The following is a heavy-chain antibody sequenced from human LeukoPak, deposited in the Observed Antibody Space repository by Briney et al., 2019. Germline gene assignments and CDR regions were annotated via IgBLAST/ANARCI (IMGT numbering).Heavy chain of an antibody. CDR3: VKEHHSRGFGAYFDY. CDR2: ISSDGSIK. Sequence: GGSPRLSCTASKFTFSHYGMQWVRQAPGKGLEWVAVISSDGSIKVYADSVKGRFTLSRDNSINTVDLQMNSLRAEDTAVYYCVKEHHSRGFGAYFDYWGQGTLVTVSS. V-gene: IGHV3-30*18. J-gene: IGHJ4*02. D-gene: IGHD3-3*01. CDR1: KFTFSHYG.